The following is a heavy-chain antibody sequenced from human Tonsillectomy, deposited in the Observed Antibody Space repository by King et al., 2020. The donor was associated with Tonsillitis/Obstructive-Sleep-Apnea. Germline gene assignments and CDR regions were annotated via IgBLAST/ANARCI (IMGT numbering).Heavy chain of an antibody. Sequence: VQLVESGGGLVQPGGSLKLSCAASGFTLSGSAMHWVRQASGQGLEWVGRIRSKANSYATAYAASVKGRFTISSDDSKNTAYLQMNSLKTEDTAVYYGTRPTQASYGYWSGFTTRYIDVWGKGAKGTVSS. V-gene: IGHV3-73*01. J-gene: IGHJ6*03. CDR3: TRPTQASYGYWSGFTTRYIDV. CDR2: IRSKANSYAT. D-gene: IGHD3-3*01. CDR1: GFTLSGSA.